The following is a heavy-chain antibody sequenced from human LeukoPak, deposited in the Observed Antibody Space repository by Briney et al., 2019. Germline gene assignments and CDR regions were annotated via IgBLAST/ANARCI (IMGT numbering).Heavy chain of an antibody. V-gene: IGHV3-23*01. CDR2: ISGSGGST. J-gene: IGHJ4*02. D-gene: IGHD6-19*01. CDR3: AKDVIHSSGRYYDY. CDR1: GFTFSSYA. Sequence: AGGSLRLSCAASGFTFSSYAMSWVRQAPGKGLEWVSAISGSGGSTYYADSVKGRFTISRDNSKNTLYLQMNSLRAEDTAVYYCAKDVIHSSGRYYDYWGQGTLVTVSS.